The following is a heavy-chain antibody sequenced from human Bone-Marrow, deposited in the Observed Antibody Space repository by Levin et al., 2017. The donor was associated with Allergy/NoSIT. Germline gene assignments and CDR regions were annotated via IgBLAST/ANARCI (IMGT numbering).Heavy chain of an antibody. Sequence: ASVKVSCKASGYSFSTYAMSWVRQAPGQGLEWMGWITANNGNTNYAQKFQGRVTMTTDKSTSTAYMELRSLRSDDTAVYYCARDCTNGVCYPMHWGQGTLVTVSS. J-gene: IGHJ1*01. CDR2: ITANNGNT. CDR3: ARDCTNGVCYPMH. D-gene: IGHD2-8*01. V-gene: IGHV1-18*01. CDR1: GYSFSTYA.